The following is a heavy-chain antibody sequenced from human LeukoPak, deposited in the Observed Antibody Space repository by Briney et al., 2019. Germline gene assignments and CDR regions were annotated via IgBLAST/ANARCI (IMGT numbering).Heavy chain of an antibody. CDR2: VYYSRST. D-gene: IGHD4/OR15-4a*01. Sequence: SETLSLTCTVSNDSISRSGFHGGWIRQPPGWGLEWIGSVYYSRSTCSHPSLKSRVTISVNTAKNQFSLRLRSVTAAARTVYYCARGVLAMYTHANLDNWGQGTLVTVSS. CDR1: NDSISRSGFH. V-gene: IGHV4-39*07. J-gene: IGHJ4*02. CDR3: ARGVLAMYTHANLDN.